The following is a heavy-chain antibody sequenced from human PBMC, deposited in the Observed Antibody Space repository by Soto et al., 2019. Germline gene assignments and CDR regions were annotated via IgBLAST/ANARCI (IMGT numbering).Heavy chain of an antibody. D-gene: IGHD6-6*01. Sequence: SQTLSLTCAISGDSVSSNSAAWNWIRQSPSRGLEWLGRTYYRSKWYNDYAVSVKSRITINPDTSKNQFSLQLNSVTPEDTAVYFCLIDRGVGLKARPGVNWFDPWGQGTLVTVSS. CDR3: LIDRGVGLKARPGVNWFDP. J-gene: IGHJ5*02. CDR1: GDSVSSNSAA. V-gene: IGHV6-1*01. CDR2: TYYRSKWYN.